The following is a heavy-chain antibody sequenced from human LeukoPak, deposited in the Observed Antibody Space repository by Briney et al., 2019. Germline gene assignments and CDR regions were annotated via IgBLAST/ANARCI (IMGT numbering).Heavy chain of an antibody. CDR1: GDSISSYNYF. CDR3: ARASSGYYWDFDY. D-gene: IGHD3-22*01. J-gene: IGHJ4*02. CDR2: IYYRGNT. Sequence: PSETLSLTCTVSGDSISSYNYFWGWIRQPPGKGLEWVGSIYYRGNTYYNPSPKSRVTLSADTSKNQFSLKVTSVTAADTAVYYCARASSGYYWDFDYWGQGALVTVSS. V-gene: IGHV4-39*01.